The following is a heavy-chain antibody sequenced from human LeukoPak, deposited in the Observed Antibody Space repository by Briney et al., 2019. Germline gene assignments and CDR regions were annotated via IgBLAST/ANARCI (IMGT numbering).Heavy chain of an antibody. V-gene: IGHV5-51*01. CDR2: IYPGDSDT. Sequence: GGSLKISCKGSGYSFTSYWIGWVRQMPGKGLEWMGIIYPGDSDTRYSPSFQGQVTISADKSISTAYLQWSSLKASDTAMYYCARQYCSSTSCYGFVGDWGQGTLVTVSS. J-gene: IGHJ4*02. D-gene: IGHD2-2*01. CDR3: ARQYCSSTSCYGFVGD. CDR1: GYSFTSYW.